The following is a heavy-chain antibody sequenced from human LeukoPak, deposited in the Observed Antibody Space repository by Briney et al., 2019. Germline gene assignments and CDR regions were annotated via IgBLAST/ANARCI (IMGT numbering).Heavy chain of an antibody. CDR2: INWNGGST. Sequence: GGSLRLSCAAPGFTFDDYGMSWVRQAPGKGLEWVSGINWNGGSTGYADSVKGRFTISRDNAKNSLYLQMNSLRAEDTALYYCARAMYYDFWSGYSPFDYWGQGTLVTVSS. J-gene: IGHJ4*02. CDR1: GFTFDDYG. D-gene: IGHD3-3*01. V-gene: IGHV3-20*04. CDR3: ARAMYYDFWSGYSPFDY.